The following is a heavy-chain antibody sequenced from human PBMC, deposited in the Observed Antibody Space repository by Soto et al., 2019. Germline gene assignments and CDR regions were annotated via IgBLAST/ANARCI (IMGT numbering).Heavy chain of an antibody. CDR2: ISYDGSNK. CDR1: GFTFSSYG. D-gene: IGHD5-18*01. J-gene: IGHJ4*02. Sequence: QVQLVESGGGVVQPGRSLRLSCAASGFTFSSYGMHWVRQAPGKGLEWVAVISYDGSNKYYADSVKGRFTISRDNSKNTLYLQKNRLRAEDTAVYYCAKDQLVDTAMGGGVFDYWGQGTLVTVSS. V-gene: IGHV3-30*18. CDR3: AKDQLVDTAMGGGVFDY.